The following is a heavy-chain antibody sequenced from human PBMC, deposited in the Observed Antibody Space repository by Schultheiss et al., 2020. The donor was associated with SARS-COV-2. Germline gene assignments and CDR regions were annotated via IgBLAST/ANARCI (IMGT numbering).Heavy chain of an antibody. J-gene: IGHJ4*02. V-gene: IGHV3-21*04. Sequence: GESLKISCAASGFTFSSYWMSWVRQAPGKGLEWVSSISSSSSYIYYADSVKGRFTISRDNSKNTLYLQMNSLRAEDTAVYYCATDMTTVTTYSYWGQGTLVTVSS. D-gene: IGHD4-11*01. CDR1: GFTFSSYW. CDR3: ATDMTTVTTYSY. CDR2: ISSSSSYI.